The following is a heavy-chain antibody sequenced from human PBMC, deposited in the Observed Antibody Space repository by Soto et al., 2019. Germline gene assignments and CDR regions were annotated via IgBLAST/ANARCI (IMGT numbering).Heavy chain of an antibody. Sequence: GAAIKIPGNCSGYGIASYWITWVLQMPGRGLEGMGTIDPSDSYTNYRPSFQGHVTISADKSIRTAYLQWSSLKASDTAVYYCAKSGSFGYDSSGYRVGYFAYWGQGTLVTVSS. CDR2: IDPSDSYT. V-gene: IGHV5-10-1*01. J-gene: IGHJ4*02. CDR3: AKSGSFGYDSSGYRVGYFAY. CDR1: GYGIASYW. D-gene: IGHD3-22*01.